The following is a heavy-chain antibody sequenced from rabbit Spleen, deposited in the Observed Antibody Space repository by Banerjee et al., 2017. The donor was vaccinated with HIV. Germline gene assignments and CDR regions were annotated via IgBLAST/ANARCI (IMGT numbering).Heavy chain of an antibody. CDR3: ARDLVDVIGWNFNL. CDR2: INTYTGTP. CDR1: GFSFSDRDV. D-gene: IGHD1-1*01. V-gene: IGHV1S45*01. Sequence: QEQLVESGGGLVKPEGSLTLACKASGFSFSDRDVMCWVRQAPGKGLQWIGCINTYTGTPVSACWPKCRCTIARTALTQVTLQMTRLTAADTVTYFCARDLVDVIGWNFNLWGQGTLVTVS. J-gene: IGHJ4*01.